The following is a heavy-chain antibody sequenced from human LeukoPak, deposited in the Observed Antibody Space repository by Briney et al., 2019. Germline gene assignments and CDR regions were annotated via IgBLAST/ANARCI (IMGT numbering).Heavy chain of an antibody. Sequence: GRSLRLSCAASGFTFSSYAMHWVRQAPGKGLEWVAVISYDGSNKYYADSVKGRFTISRDNSKNTLYLQMNSLRAEDTAVYYCAKSRAVAGPIDHWGQGTLVTVSS. CDR2: ISYDGSNK. CDR1: GFTFSSYA. CDR3: AKSRAVAGPIDH. J-gene: IGHJ4*02. D-gene: IGHD6-19*01. V-gene: IGHV3-30-3*02.